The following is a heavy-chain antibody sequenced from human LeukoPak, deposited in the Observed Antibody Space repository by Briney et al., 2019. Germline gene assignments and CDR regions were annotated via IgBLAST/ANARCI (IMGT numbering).Heavy chain of an antibody. V-gene: IGHV1-69*13. CDR2: IIPIFGTA. CDR1: GYTFSDYG. CDR3: ARSSTHYYDSSGYYYEYPYDY. Sequence: SVKVSCKASGYTFSDYGVSWVRQAPGQGLEWMGGIIPIFGTANYAQKFQGRVTITADESTSTAYMELSSLRSEDTAVYYCARSSTHYYDSSGYYYEYPYDYWGQGTLVTVSS. D-gene: IGHD3-22*01. J-gene: IGHJ4*02.